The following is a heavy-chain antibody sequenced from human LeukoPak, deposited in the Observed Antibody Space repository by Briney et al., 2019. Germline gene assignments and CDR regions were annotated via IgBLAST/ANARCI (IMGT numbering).Heavy chain of an antibody. D-gene: IGHD6-19*01. Sequence: SETLSLTCTVSGGSISSSSYYWGWIRQPPGKGLEWIVTIYHSGSTYYNPSLKSRVTISVDTSKNHFSLKLSSVTAADTAVYYCARQGASGWLDDAFDIWGQGTMVTVSS. CDR3: ARQGASGWLDDAFDI. CDR1: GGSISSSSYY. CDR2: IYHSGST. V-gene: IGHV4-39*01. J-gene: IGHJ3*02.